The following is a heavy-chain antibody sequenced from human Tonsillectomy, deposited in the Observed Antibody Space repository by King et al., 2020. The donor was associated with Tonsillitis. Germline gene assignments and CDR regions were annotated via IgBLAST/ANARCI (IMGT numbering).Heavy chain of an antibody. J-gene: IGHJ4*02. CDR1: GFTFSSYW. CDR3: AREPTIFGVVIVPDY. Sequence: VQLVESGGGLVQPGGSLRLSCAASGFTFSSYWMSWVRQAPGKGLEWVANIKQDGSDKYYVDSVRGRFTISRDNAKNSLYLQMNSLRAEDTAVYYCAREPTIFGVVIVPDYWGQGTLVTVSS. D-gene: IGHD3-3*01. CDR2: IKQDGSDK. V-gene: IGHV3-7*01.